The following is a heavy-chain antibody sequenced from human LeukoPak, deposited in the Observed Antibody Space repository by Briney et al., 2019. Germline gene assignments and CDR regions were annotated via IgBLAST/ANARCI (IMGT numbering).Heavy chain of an antibody. V-gene: IGHV1-18*01. Sequence: ASVKVSCKASGYTFTSYGISWVRQAPGQGLEWMGWISAYNGNTNYAQKLQGRVTMTTDTSTSTAYMELRSLRSDDTAGYYCARDWRHCSGGSCYSAAPYYFDYWGQGTLVTVSS. CDR2: ISAYNGNT. CDR3: ARDWRHCSGGSCYSAAPYYFDY. D-gene: IGHD2-15*01. CDR1: GYTFTSYG. J-gene: IGHJ4*02.